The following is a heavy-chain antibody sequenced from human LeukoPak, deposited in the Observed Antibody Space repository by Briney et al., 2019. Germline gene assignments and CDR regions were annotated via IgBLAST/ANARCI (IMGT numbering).Heavy chain of an antibody. CDR1: GFTFSIYA. J-gene: IGHJ4*02. CDR3: AKDTSIAVSYFDY. CDR2: ISGSGGST. D-gene: IGHD6-19*01. V-gene: IGHV3-23*01. Sequence: GGSLRLSCAASGFTFSIYAMSWVRQTPGKGLEWVSAISGSGGSTYYADSVKGRFTISRDNSKNTLYLQMNSLRAEDTAVYYCAKDTSIAVSYFDYWGQGTLVTVSS.